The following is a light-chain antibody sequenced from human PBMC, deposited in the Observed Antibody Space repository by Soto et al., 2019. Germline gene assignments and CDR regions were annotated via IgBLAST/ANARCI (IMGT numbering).Light chain of an antibody. CDR2: EVS. CDR1: SSDVGSYNL. CDR3: CSYAGSSPVV. V-gene: IGLV2-23*02. J-gene: IGLJ2*01. Sequence: QSVLTQPASVSGSPGQSITISCTGTSSDVGSYNLVSWYQQHPGKATKLMIYEVSKRPSGVSNRFSGSKSGNTASLTISGLQAEDEADYYCCSYAGSSPVVFGGGTKLTVL.